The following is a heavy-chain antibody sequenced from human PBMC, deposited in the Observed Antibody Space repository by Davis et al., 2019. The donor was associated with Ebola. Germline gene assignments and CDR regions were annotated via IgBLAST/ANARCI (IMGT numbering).Heavy chain of an antibody. CDR3: ARGGSSITMVRGVITPNWFDP. D-gene: IGHD3-10*01. Sequence: GESLKISCAASGFTFSSYSMIWVRQAPGKGLEWVSSISSSSSYIYYADSVKGRFTISRDNAKNSLYLQMNSLRAEDTAVYYCARGGSSITMVRGVITPNWFDPWGQGTLVTVSS. CDR2: ISSSSSYI. V-gene: IGHV3-21*01. CDR1: GFTFSSYS. J-gene: IGHJ5*02.